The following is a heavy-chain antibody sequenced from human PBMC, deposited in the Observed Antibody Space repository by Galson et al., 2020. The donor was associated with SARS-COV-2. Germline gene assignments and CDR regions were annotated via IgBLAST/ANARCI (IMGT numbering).Heavy chain of an antibody. CDR3: ASMPLPTYYYDSSAQSDAFDI. J-gene: IGHJ3*02. CDR1: GGSISSGGYY. CDR2: IYYSGST. D-gene: IGHD3-22*01. Sequence: SETLSLTCTVSGGSISSGGYYWSWIRQHPGKGLEWIGYIYYSGSTYYNPSLKSRVTISVDTSKNQFSLKLSSVTAADTAVYYCASMPLPTYYYDSSAQSDAFDIWGQGTMVTVSS. V-gene: IGHV4-31*03.